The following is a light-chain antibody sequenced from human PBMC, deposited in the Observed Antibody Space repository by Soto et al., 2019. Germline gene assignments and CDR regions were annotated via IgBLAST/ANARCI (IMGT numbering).Light chain of an antibody. CDR2: GAS. V-gene: IGKV3-20*01. CDR1: QTVGGRY. CDR3: LQYVSSPWT. J-gene: IGKJ1*01. Sequence: EIVLTQSAATLSLSPGERATLSCRASQTVGGRYLAWFQQKPGQTPRVLIYGASTRAAGVPDRFSGSGSGTDFSLTINRLEPEDFAVYDCLQYVSSPWTFGQGTKVEV.